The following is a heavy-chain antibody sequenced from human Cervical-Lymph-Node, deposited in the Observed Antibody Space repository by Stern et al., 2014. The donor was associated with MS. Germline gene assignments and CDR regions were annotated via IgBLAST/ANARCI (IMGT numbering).Heavy chain of an antibody. Sequence: QVQLEESGAEVKKPGSSVKVSCKASGGTLTNYGIRWVRQAPGQGLEWMGGIIPILGSGVYAQDFQGRVTITADEVTSTVYMELSSLTSEDTAVYYCARQYRPYFYGFGVWGHGTTVTVSS. CDR3: ARQYRPYFYGFGV. CDR1: GGTLTNYG. V-gene: IGHV1-69*01. CDR2: IIPILGSG. J-gene: IGHJ6*02. D-gene: IGHD2/OR15-2a*01.